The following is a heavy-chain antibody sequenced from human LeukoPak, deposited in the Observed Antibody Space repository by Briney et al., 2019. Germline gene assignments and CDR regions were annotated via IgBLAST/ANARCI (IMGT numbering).Heavy chain of an antibody. CDR2: ISSSSSYT. D-gene: IGHD6-13*01. CDR1: GFXFSDYY. CDR3: ARESGSSLVDY. J-gene: IGHJ4*02. V-gene: IGHV3-11*05. Sequence: PGGSLRLSCAASGFXFSDYYISWIRQAPGKGLEWVSYISSSSSYTNYADSVKGRFTISRDNAKNSLYLQMNSLRAEDTAVYYCARESGSSLVDYWGQGTLVTVSS.